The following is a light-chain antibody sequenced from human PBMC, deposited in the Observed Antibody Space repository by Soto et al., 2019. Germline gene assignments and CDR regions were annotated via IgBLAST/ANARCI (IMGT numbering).Light chain of an antibody. CDR3: QQFHSYPIT. CDR2: DAS. V-gene: IGKV1-13*02. CDR1: QGISSA. J-gene: IGKJ5*01. Sequence: AIQLTQSPSSLSASVGDRVTITCRASQGISSALAWYQQKPGEAPNLLIYDASRLESGVPSRFSGSGSGTDFILTISSLQPEDFATYYCQQFHSYPITFGQATRLEIK.